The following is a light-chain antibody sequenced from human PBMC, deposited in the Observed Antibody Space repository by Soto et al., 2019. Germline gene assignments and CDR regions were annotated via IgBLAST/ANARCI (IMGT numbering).Light chain of an antibody. CDR3: SSYTSSSI. J-gene: IGLJ1*01. V-gene: IGLV2-14*01. Sequence: QSALTQSASVSGSPGQSITISCTGTSSDVGGYNYVSWYQQHPGKAPKLMIYDVSNRPSGVSNRFSGSKSGNTASLTISGLQAEDEADYYCSSYTSSSIFGTGTKVTVL. CDR2: DVS. CDR1: SSDVGGYNY.